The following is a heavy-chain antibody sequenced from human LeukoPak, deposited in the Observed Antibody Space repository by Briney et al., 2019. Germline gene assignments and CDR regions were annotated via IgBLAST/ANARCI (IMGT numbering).Heavy chain of an antibody. Sequence: GGSLRLSCAASGFTFRSYGMSWVRQAPGKGLEWVANINQAGSEKYYVDSVKGRFTISGDNAKNSLNLQMNSLRAENTAVYYCARESNGWYTHFDYWGQGTLVTVSS. CDR2: INQAGSEK. CDR1: GFTFRSYG. V-gene: IGHV3-7*05. D-gene: IGHD6-19*01. CDR3: ARESNGWYTHFDY. J-gene: IGHJ4*02.